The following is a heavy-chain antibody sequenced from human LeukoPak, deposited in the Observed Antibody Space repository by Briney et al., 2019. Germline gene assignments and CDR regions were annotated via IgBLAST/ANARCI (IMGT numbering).Heavy chain of an antibody. V-gene: IGHV3-23*01. Sequence: GGYLRLSCAASGFTFTSYVMSWVRQAPGKGLEWVASVGGGGDYTYYADSVKGRFTISRDNSKNTLYLQMNSLRAEDTAVYYCAKALGRYYYDSSGIEYFQHWGQGTLVTVSS. CDR1: GFTFTSYV. CDR2: VGGGGDYT. J-gene: IGHJ1*01. D-gene: IGHD3-22*01. CDR3: AKALGRYYYDSSGIEYFQH.